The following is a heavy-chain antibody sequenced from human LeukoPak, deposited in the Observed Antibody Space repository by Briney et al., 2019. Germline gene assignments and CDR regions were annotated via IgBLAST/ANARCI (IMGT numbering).Heavy chain of an antibody. CDR3: ARRTPGYYFDY. V-gene: IGHV3-33*01. CDR1: GFTFSSYG. CDR2: IWYDGSNK. J-gene: IGHJ4*02. Sequence: GGSLRLSCAASGFTFSSYGMHWVRQAPGKGLEWVAVIWYDGSNKYYADSVKGRFTISRDNSKNTLYLQMNSLRAEDTAVYYCARRTPGYYFDYWGQGTLVTVSS. D-gene: IGHD2-15*01.